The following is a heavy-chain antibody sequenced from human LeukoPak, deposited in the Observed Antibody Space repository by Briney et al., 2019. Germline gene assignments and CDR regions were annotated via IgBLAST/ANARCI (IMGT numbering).Heavy chain of an antibody. V-gene: IGHV1-69*13. CDR2: IIPIFGTA. CDR1: GGTFSSYA. Sequence: GASVMVSCKASGGTFSSYAISWVRQAPGQGLEWMGGIIPIFGTANYAQKFQGRVTITADESTSTAYMELSSLRSEDTAVYYCARAGGYCSSTSCYSNFDYWGQGTLVTVSS. D-gene: IGHD2-2*02. J-gene: IGHJ4*02. CDR3: ARAGGYCSSTSCYSNFDY.